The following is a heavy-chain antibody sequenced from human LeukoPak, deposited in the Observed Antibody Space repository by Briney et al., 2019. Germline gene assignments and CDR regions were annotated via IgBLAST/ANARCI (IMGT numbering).Heavy chain of an antibody. Sequence: SETLSLTCAVSGYSISSGYYWGWIRQPPGKGLEWIGSIYHSGSTYYNPSLKSRVTISVDTSKNQFSLKLSSVTAADAAVYYCARSAWEYFDYWGQGTLVTVSS. J-gene: IGHJ4*02. CDR2: IYHSGST. CDR1: GYSISSGYY. D-gene: IGHD1-26*01. V-gene: IGHV4-38-2*01. CDR3: ARSAWEYFDY.